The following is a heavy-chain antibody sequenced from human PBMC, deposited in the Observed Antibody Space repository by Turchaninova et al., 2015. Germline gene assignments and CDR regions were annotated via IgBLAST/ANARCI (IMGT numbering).Heavy chain of an antibody. Sequence: QITLKESGPTLVKPTQTLTLPSTLLGFSLSTSGGGLGWIRQPPGKALEWLALIYWDDDKRYSPTLKSRLTITKDTSKNQVVLTMTNMDPVDTATYYCARTKWELLLGATWFDPWGQGTLVTVSS. CDR2: IYWDDDK. CDR1: GFSLSTSGGG. CDR3: ARTKWELLLGATWFDP. D-gene: IGHD1-26*01. V-gene: IGHV2-5*02. J-gene: IGHJ5*02.